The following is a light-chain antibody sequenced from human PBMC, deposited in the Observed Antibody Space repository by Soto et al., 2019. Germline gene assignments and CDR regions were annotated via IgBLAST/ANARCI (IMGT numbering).Light chain of an antibody. CDR2: RDT. Sequence: SYELTQPPSVSVALGQTARIPCAGNNIGNKDVHWYQQKPGQAPVLVIYRDTNRPSGIPERFSGSNSGNTATLTISRPQAGDEANYYCQVWDTDSQHVVFGGGTKLTVL. CDR1: NIGNKD. CDR3: QVWDTDSQHVV. V-gene: IGLV3-9*01. J-gene: IGLJ2*01.